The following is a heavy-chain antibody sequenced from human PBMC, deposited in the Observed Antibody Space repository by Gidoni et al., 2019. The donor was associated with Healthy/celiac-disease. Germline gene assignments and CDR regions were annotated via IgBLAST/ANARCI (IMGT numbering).Heavy chain of an antibody. CDR2: INAGNGNT. CDR1: GYTFTSYA. J-gene: IGHJ4*02. V-gene: IGHV1-3*01. CDR3: ARDLIAVAARPLLY. Sequence: QVQLVQSGAAVKKPGASVKVSCKASGYTFTSYAMHWVRQAPGQRLEWMGWINAGNGNTKYSQKFQGRVTITRDTSASTAYMELSSLRSEDTAVYYCARDLIAVAARPLLYWGQGTLVTVSS. D-gene: IGHD6-6*01.